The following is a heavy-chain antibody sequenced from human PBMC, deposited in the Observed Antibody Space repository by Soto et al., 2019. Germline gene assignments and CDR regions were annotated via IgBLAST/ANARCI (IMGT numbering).Heavy chain of an antibody. CDR2: IYYSGST. V-gene: IGHV4-59*08. Sequence: QVQLQESGPGLVKPSETLSLTCTVSGGSISSYYWSWIRQPPGKGLEWIGYIYYSGSTNYNPSLKSRVTISVDTSKNQFSLKLSSVTAADTAVYYCARRGAVAGPDAFDIWGQGTIVTVSS. CDR1: GGSISSYY. J-gene: IGHJ3*02. CDR3: ARRGAVAGPDAFDI. D-gene: IGHD6-19*01.